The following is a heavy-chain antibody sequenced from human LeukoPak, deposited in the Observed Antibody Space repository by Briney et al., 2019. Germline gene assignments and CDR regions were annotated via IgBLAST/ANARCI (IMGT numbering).Heavy chain of an antibody. CDR1: GFTFSSYA. V-gene: IGHV3-23*01. J-gene: IGHJ4*02. Sequence: PGGSLRLSCAASGFTFSSYAMSCVRQAPGKGLERVSAISGSVGSPYYTGSVKGGFTISRDNSKNTLYLQMNSLKAGDTAVYYCAKAGIVGWGQGTLVTVSS. CDR2: ISGSVGSP. D-gene: IGHD1-26*01. CDR3: AKAGIVG.